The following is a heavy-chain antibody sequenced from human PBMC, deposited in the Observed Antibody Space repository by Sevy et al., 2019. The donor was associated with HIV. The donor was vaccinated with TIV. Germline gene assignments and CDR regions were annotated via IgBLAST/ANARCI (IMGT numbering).Heavy chain of an antibody. Sequence: GGSLRLSCTTSGFTFGDYAMSWVRQAPGKGLEWVAFLKSKAYGGTLDYAASVKGRFTISRDDSKSIAHLQMNDLKTEDTAIYYSTRRKGAQSIFDYWGRGALVTVSS. CDR2: LKSKAYGGTL. J-gene: IGHJ4*02. CDR1: GFTFGDYA. V-gene: IGHV3-49*04. CDR3: TRRKGAQSIFDY. D-gene: IGHD1-26*01.